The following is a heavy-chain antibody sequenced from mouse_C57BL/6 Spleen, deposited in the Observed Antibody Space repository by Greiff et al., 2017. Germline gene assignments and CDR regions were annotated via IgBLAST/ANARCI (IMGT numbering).Heavy chain of an antibody. J-gene: IGHJ4*01. CDR2: IWSGGST. V-gene: IGHV2-4*01. CDR3: AKSEGLLRYQYAMDY. D-gene: IGHD1-1*01. Sequence: VMLVESGPGLVQPSQSLSITCTVSGFSLTSYGVHWVRQPPGKGLEWLGVIWSGGSTDYNAAFISRLSISKDNSKSQVFFKMNSLQADDTAIYYCAKSEGLLRYQYAMDYWGQGTSVTVSS. CDR1: GFSLTSYG.